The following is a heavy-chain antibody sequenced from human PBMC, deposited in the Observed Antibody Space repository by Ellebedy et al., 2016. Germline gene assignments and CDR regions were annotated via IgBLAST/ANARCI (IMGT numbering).Heavy chain of an antibody. CDR2: IYTTGAT. V-gene: IGHV3-53*01. Sequence: GESLKISXAASGFTVSSNDMNWVRQAPGKGLEWVSLIYTTGATYYADSVKGRFTISRDSPKNTLYLQMNSLRAEDTAVYYCATRHYGGFDIWGRGTMVAVSS. J-gene: IGHJ3*02. CDR3: ATRHYGGFDI. CDR1: GFTVSSND. D-gene: IGHD4-23*01.